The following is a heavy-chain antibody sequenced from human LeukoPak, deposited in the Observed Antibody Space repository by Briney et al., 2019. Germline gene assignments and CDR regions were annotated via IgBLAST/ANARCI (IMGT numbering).Heavy chain of an antibody. D-gene: IGHD2/OR15-2a*01. CDR2: FDPEDGET. V-gene: IGHV1-24*01. CDR3: ATLYVTLNWFDP. Sequence: ASVKVSCKASGYTFTSYGISWVRQAPGKGLEWMGGFDPEDGETIYAQKFQGRVTMTEDTSTDTAYMELSSLRSEDTAVYYCATLYVTLNWFDPWGQGTLVTVSS. CDR1: GYTFTSYG. J-gene: IGHJ5*02.